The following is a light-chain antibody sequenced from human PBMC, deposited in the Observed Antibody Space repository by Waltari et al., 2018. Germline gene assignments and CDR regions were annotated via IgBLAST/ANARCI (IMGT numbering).Light chain of an antibody. J-gene: IGKJ4*01. CDR2: LGS. Sequence: EIVQTQSPLSLPVTPGRPASSSCSPSQRLLSSNGYNYLDWYLQKPGQSPQLLIYLGSNRASGVPDRFSGSGSGTDFTLKITRVESEDVGVYYCMQALQTPLTFGGGTKVEIK. V-gene: IGKV2-28*01. CDR1: QRLLSSNGYNY. CDR3: MQALQTPLT.